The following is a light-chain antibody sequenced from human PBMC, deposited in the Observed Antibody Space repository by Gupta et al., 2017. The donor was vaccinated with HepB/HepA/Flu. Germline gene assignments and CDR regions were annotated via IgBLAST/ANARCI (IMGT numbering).Light chain of an antibody. CDR3: QQSYKTPET. CDR1: QSITTY. V-gene: IGKV1-39*01. Sequence: DIQMTQSPSSLSASVGDRVTITCRSSQSITTYLNWYHQKAGKAPKLLISFTSTLQSGVPSRFSGSGSGTDFTLTITRLQPEDVGIYFCQQSYKTPETFGGGTKVEIK. J-gene: IGKJ4*01. CDR2: FTS.